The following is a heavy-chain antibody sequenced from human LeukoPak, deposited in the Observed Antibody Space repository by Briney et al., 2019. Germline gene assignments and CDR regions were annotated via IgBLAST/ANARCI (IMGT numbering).Heavy chain of an antibody. J-gene: IGHJ4*02. CDR2: ISWSSGII. CDR3: AQASSGWFAHYFEH. Sequence: PGRSLRLSCAASGFTFDDHGMHWVRQAPGKGLEWVSGISWSSGIIGYADSVKGRFTISRDNAKKCLFLEMNSLRPEDTALYYCAQASSGWFAHYFEHWGQGTLVTVSS. V-gene: IGHV3-9*01. D-gene: IGHD6-19*01. CDR1: GFTFDDHG.